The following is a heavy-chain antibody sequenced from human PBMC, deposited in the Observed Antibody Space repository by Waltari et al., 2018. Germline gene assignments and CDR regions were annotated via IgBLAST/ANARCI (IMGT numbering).Heavy chain of an antibody. J-gene: IGHJ6*02. D-gene: IGHD2-15*01. CDR3: AIVIQWWFPGNMNV. Sequence: EVLLVESGGGLVQPGGYLRLSWPASAFHFANYGMSWVRQAPGKGLEWLSTISKSDGATYYTGTVKGRFTISRDNSQNMLYLQMNSLRDEDTAVYYCAIVIQWWFPGNMNVWGQGTTVTVSS. CDR2: ISKSDGAT. V-gene: IGHV3-23*04. CDR1: AFHFANYG.